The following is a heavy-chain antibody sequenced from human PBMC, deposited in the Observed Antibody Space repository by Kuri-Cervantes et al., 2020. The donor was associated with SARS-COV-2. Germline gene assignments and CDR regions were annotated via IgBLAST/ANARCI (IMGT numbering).Heavy chain of an antibody. Sequence: SVKVSCKASGGTFSSYAISWVRQAPGQGLEWMGGIIPIFGTANYAQKFQGRVTITTDESTSTAYMELSSLRSEDTAVYYCARGKSGPAAIPFQHWGQGTLVTVSS. V-gene: IGHV1-69*05. CDR2: IIPIFGTA. CDR3: ARGKSGPAAIPFQH. D-gene: IGHD2-2*01. CDR1: GGTFSSYA. J-gene: IGHJ1*01.